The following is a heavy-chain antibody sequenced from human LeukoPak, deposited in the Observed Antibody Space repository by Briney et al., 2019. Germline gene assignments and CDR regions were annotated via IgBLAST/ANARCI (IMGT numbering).Heavy chain of an antibody. Sequence: PSETLSLTCTVSGYSISSGYYWGWIRQPPGKGLEWIGSIYHSGSNYYHPSLKSRVTISVDTSKNQLSLKLSSVTAADTAVYYCASQGGWLQPIDYWGQGTLVTVSS. CDR1: GYSISSGYY. CDR2: IYHSGSN. D-gene: IGHD5-24*01. V-gene: IGHV4-38-2*02. J-gene: IGHJ4*02. CDR3: ASQGGWLQPIDY.